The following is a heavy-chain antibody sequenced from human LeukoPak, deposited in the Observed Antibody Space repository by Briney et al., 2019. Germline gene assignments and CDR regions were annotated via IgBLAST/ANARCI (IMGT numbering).Heavy chain of an antibody. D-gene: IGHD6-13*01. J-gene: IGHJ4*02. CDR1: GFTFSRYY. CDR2: INSDGSGT. Sequence: RGSLRLSCAASGFTFSRYYMHWVRQPPGKGLVWVSRINSDGSGTTYADSVKGRFTVSRDNAKNTLYLQMSSMRVEDTAMYYCRSVFAGDVYSSIEYWGQGTLVTVSS. CDR3: RSVFAGDVYSSIEY. V-gene: IGHV3-74*01.